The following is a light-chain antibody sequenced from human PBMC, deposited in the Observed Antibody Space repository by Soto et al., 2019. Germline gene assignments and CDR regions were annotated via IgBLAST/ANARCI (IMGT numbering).Light chain of an antibody. J-gene: IGLJ3*02. CDR3: CSYIASDLWV. Sequence: QSALTQPRPVSGSPGHSVTIACTGTNNDIGGFPYVSGYQQFPGKAPKLMISAVTQRPSVVPDRFSGSKSGNTASLTIYGLQADDEADYFCCSYIASDLWVFGGVTKVTVL. V-gene: IGLV2-11*01. CDR2: AVT. CDR1: NNDIGGFPY.